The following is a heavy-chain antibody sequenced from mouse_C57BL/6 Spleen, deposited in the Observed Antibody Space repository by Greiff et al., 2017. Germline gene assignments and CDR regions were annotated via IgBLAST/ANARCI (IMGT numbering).Heavy chain of an antibody. CDR1: GYAFSSYW. Sequence: VQRVESGAELVKPGASVKISCKASGYAFSSYWMNWVKQRPGKGLEWIGQLYPGDGDTNYNGKFKGKATLTADKSSSTAYMQLSSLTSEDSAVYFCARRDSDTVAMDYWGQGTSVTVSS. CDR2: LYPGDGDT. D-gene: IGHD1-1*01. J-gene: IGHJ4*01. V-gene: IGHV1-80*01. CDR3: ARRDSDTVAMDY.